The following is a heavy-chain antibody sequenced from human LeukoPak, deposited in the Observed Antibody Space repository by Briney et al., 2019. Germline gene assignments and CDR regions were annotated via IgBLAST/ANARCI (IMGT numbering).Heavy chain of an antibody. CDR1: GYTFTGYY. CDR2: INPNSGGA. Sequence: ASVKVSCKASGYTFTGYYMHWVRQAPGQGLEWMGWINPNSGGANYAQKFQGRVTMTRDTSISTAYMELSRQRSDDTAVYYCARGRRDAYKPLDYWGQGTLVTVSS. V-gene: IGHV1-2*02. CDR3: ARGRRDAYKPLDY. D-gene: IGHD5-24*01. J-gene: IGHJ4*02.